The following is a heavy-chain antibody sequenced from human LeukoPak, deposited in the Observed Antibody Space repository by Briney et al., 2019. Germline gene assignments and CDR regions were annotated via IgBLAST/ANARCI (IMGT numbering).Heavy chain of an antibody. D-gene: IGHD3-22*01. CDR3: ARGVTMIVVVIHDWYFDL. CDR1: GGSISSSSYY. J-gene: IGHJ2*01. V-gene: IGHV4-39*01. Sequence: SETLSLTCAVSGGSISSSSYYWGWIRQPPGKGLEWIGSIYYSRSTYYNPSLKSRVTISVDTSKNQFSLKLSSLTAADTAVYYCARGVTMIVVVIHDWYFDLWGRGTLVTVSS. CDR2: IYYSRST.